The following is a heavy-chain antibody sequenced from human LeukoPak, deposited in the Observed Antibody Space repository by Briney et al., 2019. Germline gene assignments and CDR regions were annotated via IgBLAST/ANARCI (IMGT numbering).Heavy chain of an antibody. D-gene: IGHD2-2*01. CDR1: GASISSYY. CDR3: ARLSVGYCSSTSCYSADY. J-gene: IGHJ4*02. CDR2: IYSSRS. V-gene: IGHV4-4*07. Sequence: SETLSLTCTVSGASISSYYWSWIRQPAGKGLEWIGRIYSSRSIYNPSLKSRVTMSVDTSKNQFSLKLSSVTAADTAVYYCARLSVGYCSSTSCYSADYWGQGTLVTVSS.